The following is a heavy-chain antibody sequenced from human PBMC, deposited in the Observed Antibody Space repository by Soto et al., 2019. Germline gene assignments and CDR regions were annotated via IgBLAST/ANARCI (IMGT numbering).Heavy chain of an antibody. V-gene: IGHV3-64*01. CDR1: GFTFSSYA. D-gene: IGHD1-26*01. CDR3: ARRQLLTTPYLYYYYMDV. CDR2: ISSNGGST. J-gene: IGHJ6*03. Sequence: GGSLRLSCAASGFTFSSYAMHWVRQAPGKGLEYVSAISSNGGSTYYANSVKGRFTISRDNSKNTLYLQMGSLRAEDMAVYYCARRQLLTTPYLYYYYMDVWGKGTTVTVSS.